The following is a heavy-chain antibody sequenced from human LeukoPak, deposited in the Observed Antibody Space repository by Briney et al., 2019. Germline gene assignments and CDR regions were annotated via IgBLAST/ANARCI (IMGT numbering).Heavy chain of an antibody. J-gene: IGHJ4*02. CDR3: ARAPITMIVVVQDGETDY. CDR1: GYTFTGYY. CDR2: INPNSGGT. D-gene: IGHD3-22*01. V-gene: IGHV1-2*02. Sequence: GASVKVSCKASGYTFTGYYMHWVRQAPGQGLEWMGWINPNSGGTNYAQKFQGRVTMTRDTSISTAYMELSRLRSDDTAVYYCARAPITMIVVVQDGETDYWGQGTLVTVSS.